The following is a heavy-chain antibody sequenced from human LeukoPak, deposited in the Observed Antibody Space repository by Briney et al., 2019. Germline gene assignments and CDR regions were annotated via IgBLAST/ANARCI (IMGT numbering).Heavy chain of an antibody. CDR2: ISSSTSTI. V-gene: IGHV3-48*02. D-gene: IGHD3-22*01. CDR1: GFTFSSYS. Sequence: GSLRLSCAASGFTFSSYSMNWVRQAPGKGLEWVSYISSSTSTIYYADSVKGRFTISRDNAKNSLYLQMNSLRDGDTAVYYCARPFYDSGGYYYKSFDIWGQGTMVTVSS. J-gene: IGHJ3*02. CDR3: ARPFYDSGGYYYKSFDI.